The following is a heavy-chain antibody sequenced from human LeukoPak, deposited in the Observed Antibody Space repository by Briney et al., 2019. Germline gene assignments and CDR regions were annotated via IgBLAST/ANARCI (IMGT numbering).Heavy chain of an antibody. Sequence: PSETLSLTCAVYGGSFSGYYWSWIRQPPGKGLEWIGEINHSGSTNYNPSLKSRVTISVDTSKNQFSLKLSSVTAADTAVYYCASRLAGYDSSGRPFDYWGQGTLVTVSS. D-gene: IGHD3-22*01. CDR1: GGSFSGYY. CDR3: ASRLAGYDSSGRPFDY. CDR2: INHSGST. J-gene: IGHJ4*02. V-gene: IGHV4-34*01.